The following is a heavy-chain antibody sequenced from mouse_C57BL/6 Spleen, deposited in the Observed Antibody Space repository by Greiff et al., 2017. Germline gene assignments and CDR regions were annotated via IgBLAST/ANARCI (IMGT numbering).Heavy chain of an antibody. CDR1: GYSITSGYY. J-gene: IGHJ2*01. V-gene: IGHV3-6*01. D-gene: IGHD1-1*01. Sequence: DVQLQESGPGLVKPSQSLSLTCSVTGYSITSGYYWNWIRQFPGNKLEWMGYISYDGSNNYNPSLKNRISITRDTSKNQFFLKLNSVTTEDTATYYCARSTTVGDDHWGQGTTLTVSS. CDR3: ARSTTVGDDH. CDR2: ISYDGSN.